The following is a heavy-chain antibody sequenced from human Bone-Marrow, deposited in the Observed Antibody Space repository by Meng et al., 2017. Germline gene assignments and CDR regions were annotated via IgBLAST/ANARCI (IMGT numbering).Heavy chain of an antibody. CDR1: GFTVSSNY. CDR2: INHSGST. V-gene: IGHV4-34*01. CDR3: ASGADQSKYRKGIAFDI. D-gene: IGHD2/OR15-2a*01. Sequence: GSLRLSCAASGFTVSSNYMSWVRQAPGKGLEWIGEINHSGSTNYNPSLKSRVTISVDTSKNQFSLKLSSVTAADTAVYYCASGADQSKYRKGIAFDIWGQGTMVTVSS. J-gene: IGHJ3*02.